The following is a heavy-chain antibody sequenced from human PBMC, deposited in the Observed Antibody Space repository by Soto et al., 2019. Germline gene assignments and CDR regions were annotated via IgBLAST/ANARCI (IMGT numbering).Heavy chain of an antibody. J-gene: IGHJ5*02. Sequence: SETLSLTCAVYGGSFSGYYWSWIRQPPGKGLEWIGEINHSGSTNYNPSLKSRVTISVDTSKNQFSLKLSSVTAADTAVYYCARGRPPFDPWGQGTLVTVSS. CDR2: INHSGST. V-gene: IGHV4-34*01. CDR3: ARGRPPFDP. CDR1: GGSFSGYY.